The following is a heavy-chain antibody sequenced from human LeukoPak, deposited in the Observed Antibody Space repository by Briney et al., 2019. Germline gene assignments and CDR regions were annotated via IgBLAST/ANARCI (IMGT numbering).Heavy chain of an antibody. J-gene: IGHJ4*02. Sequence: PGGSLRLSCAASGFIFSSYAMSWVRQGPGKGLEWVSSISESGDSTYYADSVKGRFTISRDNAKNSLYLQMNSLRVEDTAVYYCARRIVGPTSGGDYWGQGTPVTVSS. CDR3: ARRIVGPTSGGDY. CDR1: GFIFSSYA. V-gene: IGHV3-23*01. D-gene: IGHD1-26*01. CDR2: ISESGDST.